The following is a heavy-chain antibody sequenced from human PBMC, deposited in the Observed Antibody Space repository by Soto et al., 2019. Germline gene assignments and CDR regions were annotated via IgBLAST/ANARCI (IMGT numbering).Heavy chain of an antibody. J-gene: IGHJ4*02. Sequence: PGGSLRLSCAGYGFTFSNSWLSWIRQAPGKGLEWVANINQDGSEKYYADSVKGRLTISRDNTKNSLYLQMNSLRAEDTAMYYCARDEGVPINYRFDYWGQGTLVTVSS. CDR3: ARDEGVPINYRFDY. D-gene: IGHD4-4*01. V-gene: IGHV3-7*03. CDR2: INQDGSEK. CDR1: GFTFSNSW.